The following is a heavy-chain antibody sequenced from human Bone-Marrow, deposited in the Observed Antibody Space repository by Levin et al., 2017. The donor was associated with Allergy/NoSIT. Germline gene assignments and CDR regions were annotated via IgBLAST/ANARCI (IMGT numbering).Heavy chain of an antibody. D-gene: IGHD4-17*01. CDR2: IIPILGIA. J-gene: IGHJ6*02. Sequence: SVKVSCKASGGTFSSYTISWVRQAPGQGLEWMGRIIPILGIANYAQKFQGRVTITADKSTSTAYMELSSLRSEDTAVYYCARDDYGDYGADKYYYYYGMDVWGQGTTVTVSS. V-gene: IGHV1-69*04. CDR1: GGTFSSYT. CDR3: ARDDYGDYGADKYYYYYGMDV.